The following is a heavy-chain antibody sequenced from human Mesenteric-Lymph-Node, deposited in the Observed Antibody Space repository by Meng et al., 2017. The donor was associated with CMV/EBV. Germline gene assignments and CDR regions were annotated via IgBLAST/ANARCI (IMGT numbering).Heavy chain of an antibody. Sequence: SGVSVRSGNYYWSWIRQSPGKGLEWIGYVYYSGDTNNNPSLWSRVTLSVDTSKNQFFLNLSSVTAADTAVYYCARDLGGSYLYSFDYWGQGTLVTVSS. J-gene: IGHJ4*02. D-gene: IGHD1-26*01. CDR3: ARDLGGSYLYSFDY. CDR1: GVSVRSGNYY. CDR2: VYYSGDT. V-gene: IGHV4-61*01.